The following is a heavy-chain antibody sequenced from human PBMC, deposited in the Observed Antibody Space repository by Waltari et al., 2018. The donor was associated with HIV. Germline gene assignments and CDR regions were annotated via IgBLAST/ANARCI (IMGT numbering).Heavy chain of an antibody. Sequence: EVRLVQSGGGLVKPGESMHRSCLASGFNCTLGSMTWVRLAPGNGLEWVASIIMGSSYSYYSAAVKSRFTVSIDNAKNSLLLQLNTLTAEDTALYYCVRDRTSLTTGDFESWGQGAPVTVSS. CDR1: GFNCTLGS. V-gene: IGHV3-21*02. J-gene: IGHJ4*02. D-gene: IGHD1-1*01. CDR3: VRDRTSLTTGDFES. CDR2: IIMGSSYS.